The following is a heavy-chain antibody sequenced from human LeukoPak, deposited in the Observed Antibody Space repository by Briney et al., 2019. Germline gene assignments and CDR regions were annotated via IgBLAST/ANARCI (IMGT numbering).Heavy chain of an antibody. CDR2: ITTGGPNT. CDR3: AKDGGLWVSAHWGDS. Sequence: GGSLRLSCTASGFTFSSYTMSWVRQAPGEGLKWVSTITTGGPNTYYADSVKGRFTVSRDDSKNTLYLQMNSLRAEDTAVYYCAKDGGLWVSAHWGDSWGRGTLVTVSS. CDR1: GFTFSSYT. V-gene: IGHV3-23*01. J-gene: IGHJ4*02. D-gene: IGHD7-27*01.